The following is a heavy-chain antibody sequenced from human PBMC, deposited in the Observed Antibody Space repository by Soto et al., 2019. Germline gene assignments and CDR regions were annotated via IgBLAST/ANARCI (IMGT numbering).Heavy chain of an antibody. CDR2: ISAYNGNT. V-gene: IGHV1-18*01. J-gene: IGHJ6*02. CDR3: ARDVAVAGNGIYYSYGMEG. Sequence: ASVKVSCKASGYTFTSYGISWVRQAPGQGLEWMGWISAYNGNTNYAQKLQGRVTMTTDTSTSTAYMELRSLRSDDTAVYYCARDVAVAGNGIYYSYGMEGWGQGTTVTVSS. CDR1: GYTFTSYG. D-gene: IGHD6-19*01.